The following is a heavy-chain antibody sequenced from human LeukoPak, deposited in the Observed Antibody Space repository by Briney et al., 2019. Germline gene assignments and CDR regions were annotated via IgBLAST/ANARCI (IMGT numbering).Heavy chain of an antibody. V-gene: IGHV3-30*18. D-gene: IGHD5-24*01. CDR2: ISYDGSNK. CDR1: GFTFSSYG. CDR3: AKDEGYNAN. Sequence: GGSLRLSCAASGFTFSSYGMHWVRQAPGKGLEWVAVISYDGSNKYYADSVKGRFTISRDNSKNTLYLQMNSLRAEDTAVYYCAKDEGYNANWGQGTLVTVSS. J-gene: IGHJ4*02.